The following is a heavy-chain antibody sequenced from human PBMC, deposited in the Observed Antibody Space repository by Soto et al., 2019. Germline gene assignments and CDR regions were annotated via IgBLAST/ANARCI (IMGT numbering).Heavy chain of an antibody. Sequence: EVQLVESGGGLVQPGRSLRLSCAASGFTFDDYAMHWVRQAPGKGLEWVSGISWNSGMIGYADSVKGRFTISRDNAKNSLYLQMNSLRAEDTALYYCAKAPALTGAFDIWGQGTMVTVSS. CDR1: GFTFDDYA. CDR3: AKAPALTGAFDI. D-gene: IGHD7-27*01. J-gene: IGHJ3*02. CDR2: ISWNSGMI. V-gene: IGHV3-9*01.